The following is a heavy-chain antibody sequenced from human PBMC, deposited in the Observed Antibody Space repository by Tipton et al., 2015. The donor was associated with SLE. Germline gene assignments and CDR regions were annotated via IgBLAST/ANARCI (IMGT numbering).Heavy chain of an antibody. D-gene: IGHD5-18*01. V-gene: IGHV3-7*01. CDR1: GFTFSSYW. CDR3: ARAGGYSYGLSYWYFDL. CDR2: IKQDGSEK. J-gene: IGHJ2*01. Sequence: SLRLSCAASGFTFSSYWMSWVRQAPGKGLEWVANIKQDGSEKYYVDSVKGRFTISRDNAKNSLYLQMNSLRAEDTAVYYCARAGGYSYGLSYWYFDLWGRGTLVTVSS.